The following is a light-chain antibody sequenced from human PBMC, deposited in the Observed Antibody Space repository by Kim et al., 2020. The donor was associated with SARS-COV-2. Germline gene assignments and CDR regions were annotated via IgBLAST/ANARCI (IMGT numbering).Light chain of an antibody. V-gene: IGKV3-15*01. CDR1: QSVGTD. Sequence: SPGPSATLSCRARQSVGTDVAWYQQKPGQAPRLLIYGAFTKVTGIPGRFSGSGSGTEFTLSISSLQSEDFAVYYCQQYKSWPPFTFGQGTRLEIK. CDR3: QQYKSWPPFT. J-gene: IGKJ5*01. CDR2: GAF.